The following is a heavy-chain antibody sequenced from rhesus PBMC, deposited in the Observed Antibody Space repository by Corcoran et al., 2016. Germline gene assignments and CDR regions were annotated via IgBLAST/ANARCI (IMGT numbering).Heavy chain of an antibody. CDR3: VRGSAPEN. V-gene: IGHV4-99*02. Sequence: QVQLQESGPGLVKPSETLSLTCAVSGYSMTSGYYWGWSRQSPGKGQEYNGEISGNRGSTHYNPSLRSRVTISKDTSKNQFYLKLSSVTAADTAVYYCVRGSAPENWGQGVLVTVSS. D-gene: IGHD2-39*01. CDR1: GYSMTSGYY. CDR2: ISGNRGST. J-gene: IGHJ4*01.